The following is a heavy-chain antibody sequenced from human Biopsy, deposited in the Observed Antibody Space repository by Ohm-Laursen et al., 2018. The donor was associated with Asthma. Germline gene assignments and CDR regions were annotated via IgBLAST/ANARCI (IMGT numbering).Heavy chain of an antibody. Sequence: SLRLSCAASGFTFSGSWMIWVRKAPGQGLQRLAFIKPDGSQTYYAGYVEGRFSISRDKSKNSLYLQMSSLRGEDTAIYYCAALSWYASQYWGQGTLVTVSS. CDR2: IKPDGSQT. V-gene: IGHV3-7*01. J-gene: IGHJ4*02. CDR3: AALSWYASQY. CDR1: GFTFSGSW. D-gene: IGHD2-2*01.